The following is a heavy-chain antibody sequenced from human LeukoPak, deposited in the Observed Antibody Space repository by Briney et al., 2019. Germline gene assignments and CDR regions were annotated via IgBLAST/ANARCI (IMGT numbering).Heavy chain of an antibody. V-gene: IGHV4-34*01. CDR1: GGSFSGFY. CDR2: INHSGST. Sequence: SETLSLTCAVYGGSFSGFYWNWILQPPGKGLEWIGEINHSGSTNYNPSLKSRLTISVDTSKNQFSLKLNSVTAADTAVYYCARGGGHCTNGVCPPWFESWGQGMLVTVSS. CDR3: ARGGGHCTNGVCPPWFES. D-gene: IGHD2-8*01. J-gene: IGHJ5*01.